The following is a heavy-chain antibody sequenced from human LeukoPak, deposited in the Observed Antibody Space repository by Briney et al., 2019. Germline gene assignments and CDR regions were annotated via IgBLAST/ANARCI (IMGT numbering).Heavy chain of an antibody. CDR3: ATPAAYCGGDCYAYFDY. D-gene: IGHD2-21*02. CDR1: GXTFSXYA. Sequence: SXXVSCKASGXTFSXYAISWVRQAPGQGREWMGRIIPIFGTANYAQKFQGRVTITTDESTSTAYMEVSRQRAGDTAVYYCATPAAYCGGDCYAYFDYWGQGTLVTVSS. J-gene: IGHJ4*02. V-gene: IGHV1-69*05. CDR2: IIPIFGTA.